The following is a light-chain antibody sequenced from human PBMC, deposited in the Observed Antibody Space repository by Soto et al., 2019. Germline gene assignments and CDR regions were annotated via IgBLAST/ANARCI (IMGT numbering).Light chain of an antibody. V-gene: IGKV3-11*01. J-gene: IGKJ5*01. CDR1: QSIISS. CDR3: QQRSNWIT. Sequence: EMVRTQSAATLSVSPGQRATLSCRASQSIISSLAWYQQKPGQAPRLLIYDASNRATGIPARFSGSGSGTDFTLTISSLEPEDFAVYYCQQRSNWITFGQGTRLEIK. CDR2: DAS.